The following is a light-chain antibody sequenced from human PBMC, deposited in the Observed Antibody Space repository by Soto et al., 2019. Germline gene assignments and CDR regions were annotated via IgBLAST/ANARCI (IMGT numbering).Light chain of an antibody. V-gene: IGKV2D-29*01. CDR2: EVS. CDR3: MQLLLHARYTASPIT. J-gene: IGKJ5*01. Sequence: DIVMTQTPLSLSVTPGQPASISCKSSQSLLHSDGKTYLYWYLQNPGQPPQLLICEVSNRFSGVPDRFSGSGSGTDFTLKISRVEAEDVGIYYCMQLLLHARYTASPITFGQGTRLEIK. CDR1: QSLLHSDGKTY.